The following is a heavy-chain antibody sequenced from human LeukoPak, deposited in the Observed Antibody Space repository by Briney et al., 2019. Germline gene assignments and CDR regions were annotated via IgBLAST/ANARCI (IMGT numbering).Heavy chain of an antibody. Sequence: GASVKVSCKASGGTFSSYAISWVRQAPGQGLEWMGGIIPIFGTANYAQKFQGRVTITADESTSTAYMELSSLRSEDTAVYYCARTMVRGVRYYMDVWGKGTTVTISS. V-gene: IGHV1-69*13. D-gene: IGHD3-10*01. CDR1: GGTFSSYA. J-gene: IGHJ6*03. CDR2: IIPIFGTA. CDR3: ARTMVRGVRYYMDV.